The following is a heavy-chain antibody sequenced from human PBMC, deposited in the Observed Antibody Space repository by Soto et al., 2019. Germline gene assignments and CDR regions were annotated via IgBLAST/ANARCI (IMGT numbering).Heavy chain of an antibody. Sequence: SETLSLTCTVSGGSIISGYWSWIRQPPGKGLEWIGYISHSGNTNYNPSVKSRVTLSVDTPKNQFSLRLSSVTTADTAVYYCAGLRGYAGSPIDYWGQGTLVTVSA. V-gene: IGHV4-59*01. CDR1: GGSIISGY. CDR3: AGLRGYAGSPIDY. J-gene: IGHJ4*02. CDR2: ISHSGNT. D-gene: IGHD2-15*01.